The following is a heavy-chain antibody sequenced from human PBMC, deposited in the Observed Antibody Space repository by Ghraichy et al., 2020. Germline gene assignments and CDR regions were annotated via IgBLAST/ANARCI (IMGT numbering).Heavy chain of an antibody. CDR1: GFTFSSYA. D-gene: IGHD3-9*01. Sequence: LSLTCAASGFTFSSYAMSWVRQAPGKGLEWVSAISGSGGSTYYADSVKGRFTISRDNSKNTLYLQMNSLRAEDTAVYYCAKDLSLRYFDWLAQWFDYWGQGTLVTVSS. V-gene: IGHV3-23*01. CDR3: AKDLSLRYFDWLAQWFDY. J-gene: IGHJ4*02. CDR2: ISGSGGST.